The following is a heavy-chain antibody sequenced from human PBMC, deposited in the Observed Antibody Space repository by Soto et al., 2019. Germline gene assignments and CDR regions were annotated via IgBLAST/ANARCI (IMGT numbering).Heavy chain of an antibody. D-gene: IGHD3-16*01. CDR1: GFTFSSYA. CDR2: ISGSGGST. Sequence: GGSLRLSCAASGFTFSSYAMSWVRQAPGKGLEWVSAISGSGGSTYYADSVKGRFTISRDNSKNTLYLQMNSLRAEDTAVYYCAKDPAFEYIWYSDAGGYFDYWGQGTLVTVSS. CDR3: AKDPAFEYIWYSDAGGYFDY. V-gene: IGHV3-23*01. J-gene: IGHJ4*02.